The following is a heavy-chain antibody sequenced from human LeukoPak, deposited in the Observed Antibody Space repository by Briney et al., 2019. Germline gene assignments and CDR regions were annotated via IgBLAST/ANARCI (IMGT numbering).Heavy chain of an antibody. CDR3: ARDNCSGGSCYSDY. D-gene: IGHD2-15*01. CDR1: GGSISSYY. V-gene: IGHV4-59*06. CDR2: IYYSGST. J-gene: IGHJ4*02. Sequence: KTSETLSLTCTVSGGSISSYYWSWIRQHPGKGLEWIGYIYYSGSTYYNPSLKSRVTISVDTSKNQFSLKLSSVTAADTAVYYCARDNCSGGSCYSDYWGQGTLVTVSS.